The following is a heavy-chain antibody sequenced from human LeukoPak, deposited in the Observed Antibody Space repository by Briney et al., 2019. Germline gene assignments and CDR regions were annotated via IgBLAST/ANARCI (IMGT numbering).Heavy chain of an antibody. CDR1: GFTFSSYE. V-gene: IGHV3-48*03. J-gene: IGHJ5*02. CDR3: ARELIRHLSWFDP. D-gene: IGHD3-3*02. Sequence: GGSLRLSCAASGFTFSSYEMNWVRQAPGKGLEWVSYISSSGSTIYYADSVKGRFTISRDNAKNSLYLQMNSLRAEDTAVYYCARELIRHLSWFDPWGQGTLVTVSS. CDR2: ISSSGSTI.